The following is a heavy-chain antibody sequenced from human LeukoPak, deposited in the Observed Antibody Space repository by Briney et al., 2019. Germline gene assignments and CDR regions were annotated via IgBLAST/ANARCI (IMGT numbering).Heavy chain of an antibody. Sequence: SETLSLTCTVSGGSISSSSYYWGWIRQPPGKGLERIGSIYYSGSTYYNPSLKSRVTISVDTSKNQFSLKLSSVTAADTAVYYCARYDSSGYYSDNDAFDIWGQGTMVTVSS. J-gene: IGHJ3*02. D-gene: IGHD3-22*01. CDR1: GGSISSSSYY. CDR2: IYYSGST. CDR3: ARYDSSGYYSDNDAFDI. V-gene: IGHV4-39*07.